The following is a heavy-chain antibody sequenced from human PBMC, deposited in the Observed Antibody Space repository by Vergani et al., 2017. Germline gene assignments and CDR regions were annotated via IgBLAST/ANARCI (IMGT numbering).Heavy chain of an antibody. CDR3: ARAVSTTVGGPPGY. V-gene: IGHV3-13*01. J-gene: IGHJ4*02. D-gene: IGHD4-23*01. CDR1: GFTFSSYD. Sequence: EVQLVESGGGLVQPGGSLRLSCAAPGFTFSSYDMHWVRQATGKGLEWVSAIGTAGDTYYPGSVKGRFTISRENAKNSLYLQMNSLRAGDTAIYYCARAVSTTVGGPPGYWGQGTLVTVSS. CDR2: IGTAGDT.